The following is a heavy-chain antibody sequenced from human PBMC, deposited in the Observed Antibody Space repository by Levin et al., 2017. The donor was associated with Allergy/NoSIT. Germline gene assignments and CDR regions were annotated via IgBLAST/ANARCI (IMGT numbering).Heavy chain of an antibody. D-gene: IGHD6-13*01. J-gene: IGHJ4*02. V-gene: IGHV3-15*01. CDR3: TTYISSWYYFDY. CDR1: GISFTNAW. Sequence: TGGSLRLSCTASGISFTNAWMSWARQAPGKGLEWVGRIKSKTDGGTADYASPVKGRFTISRDDSKNTLYLQMNSLKTEDTAVYYCTTYISSWYYFDYWGQGTLVTVSS. CDR2: IKSKTDGGTA.